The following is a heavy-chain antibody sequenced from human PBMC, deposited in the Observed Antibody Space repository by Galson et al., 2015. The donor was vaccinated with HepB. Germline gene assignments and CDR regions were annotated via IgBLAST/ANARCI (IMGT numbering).Heavy chain of an antibody. V-gene: IGHV3-7*03. CDR1: GFTFSTYW. J-gene: IGHJ4*01. CDR3: ARNGPGSRWRSQPDY. Sequence: SLRLSCAVSGFTFSTYWMSWVRQAPGKGLEWVAKIKEDGSEGYYVDSVKGRFTISRDNAENSLYLQMNSLRVEDTAVYYCARNGPGSRWRSQPDYWGHGTLVTVSS. CDR2: IKEDGSEG. D-gene: IGHD2-15*01.